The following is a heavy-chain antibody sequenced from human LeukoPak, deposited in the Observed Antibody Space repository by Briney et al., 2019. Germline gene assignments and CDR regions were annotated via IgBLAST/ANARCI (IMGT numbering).Heavy chain of an antibody. V-gene: IGHV1-24*01. J-gene: IGHJ6*02. Sequence: ASLKVSCKVSGYTLTELSMHWVRQAPGKGLEWMGGFDPEDGETIYAQKFQGRVTMTEDTSTDTAYMELSSLRSEDTAVYYCATKRITMVRGVIPSPYYYYGMDVWGQGTTVTVPS. D-gene: IGHD3-10*01. CDR2: FDPEDGET. CDR3: ATKRITMVRGVIPSPYYYYGMDV. CDR1: GYTLTELS.